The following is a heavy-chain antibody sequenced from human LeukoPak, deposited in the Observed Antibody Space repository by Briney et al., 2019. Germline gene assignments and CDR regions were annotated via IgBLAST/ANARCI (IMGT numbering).Heavy chain of an antibody. J-gene: IGHJ4*02. Sequence: PGGSLRLSCAASGFTFSSDAVSWVRQAPGKGLEWVSGISGSGGSTYYADSVKGRFTISRDNSKNTLYLQMNGLRVEDTAVYFCAMNRWEYWGQGILVTVSS. D-gene: IGHD3-16*02. CDR2: ISGSGGST. CDR1: GFTFSSDA. V-gene: IGHV3-23*01. CDR3: AMNRWEY.